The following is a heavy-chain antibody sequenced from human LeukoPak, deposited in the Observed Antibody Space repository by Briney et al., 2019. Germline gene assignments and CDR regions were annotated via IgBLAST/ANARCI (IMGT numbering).Heavy chain of an antibody. Sequence: GGSLRLSCAASGFTFSSYGMHWVRQAPGKGLEWVAFIRYDGSNKYYADSVKGRFTISRDNSKNTLYLQMNSLRAEDTAVYYCAKDRDFWSSSPFDYWGQGTLVTVSS. CDR3: AKDRDFWSSSPFDY. CDR1: GFTFSSYG. V-gene: IGHV3-30*02. CDR2: IRYDGSNK. J-gene: IGHJ4*02. D-gene: IGHD6-13*01.